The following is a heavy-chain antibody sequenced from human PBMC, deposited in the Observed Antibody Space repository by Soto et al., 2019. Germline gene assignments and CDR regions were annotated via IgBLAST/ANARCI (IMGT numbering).Heavy chain of an antibody. CDR1: GYTFTSYD. V-gene: IGHV1-8*01. CDR2: MNPNSGNT. CDR3: ARGKLLWFGELSAKPYYYYYMDV. D-gene: IGHD3-10*01. J-gene: IGHJ6*03. Sequence: ASVKVSCKASGYTFTSYDINWVRQATGQGLEWMGWMNPNSGNTGYAQKFQGRVTMTRNTSISTAYMELSSLRSEDTAVYYCARGKLLWFGELSAKPYYYYYMDVWGKGTTVTVSS.